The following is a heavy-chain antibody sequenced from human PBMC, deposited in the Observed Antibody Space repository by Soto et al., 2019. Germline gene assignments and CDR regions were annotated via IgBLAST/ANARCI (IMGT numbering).Heavy chain of an antibody. CDR1: GFSVSTIGVG. J-gene: IGHJ6*02. V-gene: IGHV2-5*02. CDR3: AHRRTQEWYGMDV. D-gene: IGHD2-8*01. CDR2: IYGDDDK. Sequence: QITLKESGPTLVKPTQTLTLTCTFSGFSVSTIGVGVGWIRQPPGKALEWLAFIYGDDDKRYSQSLKSRLTITKDTSKKQVVLTMTNMDHVDTATYYCAHRRTQEWYGMDVWGQGTTVTVSS.